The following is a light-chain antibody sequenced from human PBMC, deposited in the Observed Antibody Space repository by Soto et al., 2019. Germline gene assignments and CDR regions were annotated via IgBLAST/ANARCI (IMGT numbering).Light chain of an antibody. CDR1: QGISNY. CDR2: DAS. J-gene: IGKJ2*01. Sequence: DIQMTQSPSSLSASVGDRITVTCRASQGISNYLAWYQQKPGKVPKILIYDASNLETGVPSRFSGSGSGTHFTFTISSLQPEDFATYYCQQYESLPYTFGQGTKVEI. CDR3: QQYESLPYT. V-gene: IGKV1-27*01.